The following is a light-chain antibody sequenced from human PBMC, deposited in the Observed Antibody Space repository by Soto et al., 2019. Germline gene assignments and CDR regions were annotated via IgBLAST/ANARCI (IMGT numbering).Light chain of an antibody. CDR2: DVS. V-gene: IGLV2-14*01. Sequence: QSALTQPASVSGSPGQSSTISCTGTSSDVGGYNYVSWYQQHPGKAPKLMIYDVSNRPSGVSNRFTGYKSGNTASLTHSGLQAEDEDDYYCSSYTRSSPFYVFGTGTKLTVL. CDR3: SSYTRSSPFYV. J-gene: IGLJ1*01. CDR1: SSDVGGYNY.